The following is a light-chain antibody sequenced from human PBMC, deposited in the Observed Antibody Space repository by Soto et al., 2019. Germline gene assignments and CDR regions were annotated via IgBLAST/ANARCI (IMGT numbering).Light chain of an antibody. CDR2: AVS. CDR3: CSYTSLSTVV. Sequence: QSVLTQPASVSGSPGQSITISCTGTSSDVGGYHHVSWYQHSPGKAPKLILFAVSDRPSGVSHRFSGSKSGNTASLTISGLQAEDEADYYCCSYTSLSTVVFGGGTKVTVL. CDR1: SSDVGGYHH. J-gene: IGLJ2*01. V-gene: IGLV2-14*01.